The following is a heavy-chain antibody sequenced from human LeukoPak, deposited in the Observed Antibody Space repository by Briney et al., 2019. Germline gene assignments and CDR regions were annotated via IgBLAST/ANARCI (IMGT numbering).Heavy chain of an antibody. CDR1: GFTCSNAW. Sequence: GGSLRLYCAASGFTCSNAWMSWVRQATGQGLEWVSSISSSSSYIYYADSVKGRFTISRDNAKNSLYLQMNSLRAEDTAVYYCARWGGVTAFDYWGQGTLVTVSS. CDR2: ISSSSSYI. CDR3: ARWGGVTAFDY. D-gene: IGHD3-16*01. V-gene: IGHV3-21*01. J-gene: IGHJ4*02.